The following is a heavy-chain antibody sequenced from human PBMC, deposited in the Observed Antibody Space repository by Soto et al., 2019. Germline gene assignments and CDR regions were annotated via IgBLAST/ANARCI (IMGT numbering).Heavy chain of an antibody. V-gene: IGHV1-69*06. CDR3: ASAVGYDSSGPNYYFDY. J-gene: IGHJ4*02. CDR2: IIPIFGTA. CDR1: GGTFSSYA. D-gene: IGHD3-22*01. Sequence: ASVKVSCKASGGTFSSYAISWVRQAPGQGLEWMGGIIPIFGTANYAQKFQGRVTITADKSTSTAYMELSSLRSEDTAVYYCASAVGYDSSGPNYYFDYWGQGTLVTVSS.